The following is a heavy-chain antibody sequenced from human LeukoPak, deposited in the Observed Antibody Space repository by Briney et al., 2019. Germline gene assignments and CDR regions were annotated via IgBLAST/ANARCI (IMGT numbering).Heavy chain of an antibody. D-gene: IGHD4-23*01. CDR2: IYTRGST. V-gene: IGHV4-61*02. CDR3: ARDLVTGWYDAFDI. Sequence: SETLPLTCTVSGGSISSGSYYWSWIRRPAGKRLEWIGRIYTRGSTNYTPSLRSRVNISLDTSKNQFSLKLSSVTAADTAVYYCARDLVTGWYDAFDIWGQGTMVTVSS. J-gene: IGHJ3*02. CDR1: GGSISSGSYY.